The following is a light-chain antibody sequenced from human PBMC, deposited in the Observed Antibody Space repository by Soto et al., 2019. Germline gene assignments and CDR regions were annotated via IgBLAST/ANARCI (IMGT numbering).Light chain of an antibody. V-gene: IGLV2-14*03. CDR2: DVS. CDR1: INDVGADKY. CDR3: SSVATSSTGV. Sequence: QSALTQPAYVSGSPGQSITISCTGTINDVGADKYVSWYQQHPGKVPQLMIYDVSIRPSGVSNRFSGAKSGNTASLTISGPQAEDEADYYSSSVATSSTGVFGAGTKLTVL. J-gene: IGLJ3*02.